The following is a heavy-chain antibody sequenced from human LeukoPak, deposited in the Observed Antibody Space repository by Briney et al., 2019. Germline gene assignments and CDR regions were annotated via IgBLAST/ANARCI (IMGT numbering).Heavy chain of an antibody. Sequence: SETLSLTCTVSGGSISSGSYYWSWIRQPAGKGLEWIGRIYTSGSTNYNPSLKSRVTISVDTSKNQFSLKLSSVTAADAAVYYCARVGSSGVRYWGQGTLVTVSS. D-gene: IGHD6-19*01. V-gene: IGHV4-61*02. CDR2: IYTSGST. J-gene: IGHJ4*02. CDR3: ARVGSSGVRY. CDR1: GGSISSGSYY.